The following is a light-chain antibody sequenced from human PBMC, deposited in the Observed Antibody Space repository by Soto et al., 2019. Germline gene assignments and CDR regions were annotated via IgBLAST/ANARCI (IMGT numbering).Light chain of an antibody. J-gene: IGLJ1*01. CDR1: SNNVGDYKY. Sequence: QSALTQSRSVSGSPGQSVTISCTGTSNNVGDYKYVSWYQQHPGEAPKVMIYDVSKRPSGVPDRFSGSKSGKTASMTISGLQAEDEADYYCCSYAGSYVFGTGTKLTVL. CDR2: DVS. V-gene: IGLV2-11*01. CDR3: CSYAGSYV.